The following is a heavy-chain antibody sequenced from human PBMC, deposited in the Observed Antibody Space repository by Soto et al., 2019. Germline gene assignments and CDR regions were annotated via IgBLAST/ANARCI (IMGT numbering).Heavy chain of an antibody. CDR1: GFTFSTYA. Sequence: ELQLLESGGGLVQHGGSLRLSCAASGFTFSTYAMTWVRQAPGKGLEWVSAISGSGGTTYYADSVKGRFTISRDNSKNTLYLQMIGLGAEDTAVYYCAKPPGTNSTLYYYYGLDVWGQGTTVTVSS. D-gene: IGHD3-10*01. CDR2: ISGSGGTT. CDR3: AKPPGTNSTLYYYYGLDV. J-gene: IGHJ6*02. V-gene: IGHV3-23*01.